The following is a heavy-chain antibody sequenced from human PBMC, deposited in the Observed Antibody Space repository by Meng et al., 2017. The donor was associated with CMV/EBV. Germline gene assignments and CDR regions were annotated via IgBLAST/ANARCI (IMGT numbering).Heavy chain of an antibody. CDR2: IYYSGST. D-gene: IGHD3-3*01. J-gene: IGHJ5*02. Sequence: SGGSISSCDWSWIRQPPGKGLEWVGYIYYSGSTNYNPSIKSQVTISVDTSKNQFSLKLSSVTAADTAVYYCARGRITIFGVALGGFDPWGQGTLVTVSS. V-gene: IGHV4-59*01. CDR3: ARGRITIFGVALGGFDP. CDR1: GGSISSCD.